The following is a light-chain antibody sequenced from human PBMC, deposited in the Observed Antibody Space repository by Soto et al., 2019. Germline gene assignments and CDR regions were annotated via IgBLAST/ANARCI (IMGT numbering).Light chain of an antibody. CDR1: SSDVGGYNY. CDR2: EVS. Sequence: QSALTQPPSASGSPGQSVTISCTGTSSDVGGYNYVSWYQQRPGKAPKLMIYEVSKRPSGVPDRFSGSKSGNTASLTVSGLQAEDEADYYCSSYAGSNFYVFGTGTKLTVL. V-gene: IGLV2-8*01. J-gene: IGLJ1*01. CDR3: SSYAGSNFYV.